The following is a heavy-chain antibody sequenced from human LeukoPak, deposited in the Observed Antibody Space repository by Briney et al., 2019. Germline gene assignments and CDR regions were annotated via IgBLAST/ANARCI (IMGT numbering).Heavy chain of an antibody. CDR1: GGSISSFY. Sequence: SETLSLTCTVSGGSISSFYWSWIRQPPGKGLEWIGNIYNGGNTNYNPSLKSRVTISADTSKNQFPLRLRSVTAADTAVYYCARDSWLGSNRAFDYWGQGTLVTVSP. D-gene: IGHD4-11*01. CDR2: IYNGGNT. V-gene: IGHV4-59*01. J-gene: IGHJ4*02. CDR3: ARDSWLGSNRAFDY.